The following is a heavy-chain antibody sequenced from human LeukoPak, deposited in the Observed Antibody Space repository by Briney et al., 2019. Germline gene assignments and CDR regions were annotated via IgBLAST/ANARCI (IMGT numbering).Heavy chain of an antibody. CDR1: AGSINTYY. J-gene: IGHJ5*02. D-gene: IGHD1-20*01. CDR2: IYHSGVT. V-gene: IGHV4-59*01. CDR3: AGDPYNYKWFDI. Sequence: SETLSLTCTVSAGSINTYYWSWIRQPPGKGLERIGYIYHSGVTNSNPSLKSRVTISVDTSKNQFSLKLSSVTAADTAVYYCAGDPYNYKWFDIWGQGTLVTVSS.